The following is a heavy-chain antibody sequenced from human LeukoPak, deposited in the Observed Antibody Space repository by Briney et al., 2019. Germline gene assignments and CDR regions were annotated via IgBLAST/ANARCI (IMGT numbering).Heavy chain of an antibody. CDR1: GFTFSNYA. D-gene: IGHD2-21*01. CDR2: FSGSGVST. V-gene: IGHV3-23*01. J-gene: IGHJ4*02. Sequence: GGSLRLSCAASGFTFSNYAMSWVRQAPGKGLEWVSAFSGSGVSTYYADSVKGRFTISRDNSKNTLHLQMNSLRAEDTAIYYCAKKIFQGWGFYFDYWGQGTLVTVSS. CDR3: AKKIFQGWGFYFDY.